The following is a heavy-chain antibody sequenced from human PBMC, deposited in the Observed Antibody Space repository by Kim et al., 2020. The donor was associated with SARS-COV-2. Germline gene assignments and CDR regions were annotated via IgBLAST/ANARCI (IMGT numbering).Heavy chain of an antibody. J-gene: IGHJ2*01. V-gene: IGHV3-30*01. D-gene: IGHD6-19*01. CDR3: ARGRQWLVKNWYFDL. Sequence: DSVKGRFTISRDNSKNTLYLQMNSLRAEDTAVYYCARGRQWLVKNWYFDLWGRGTLVTVSS.